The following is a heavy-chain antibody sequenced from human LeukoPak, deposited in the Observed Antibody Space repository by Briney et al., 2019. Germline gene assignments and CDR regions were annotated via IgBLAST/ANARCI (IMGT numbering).Heavy chain of an antibody. Sequence: SETPSLTCTVSGGSISSYYWSWIRQPAGKGLEWIGRIYTSGSTNYNPSLKSRVTMSVDTSKNQFSLKLSSVTAADTAVYYCARLDCSSTSCYSWGQGTLVTVSS. CDR1: GGSISSYY. CDR3: ARLDCSSTSCYS. V-gene: IGHV4-4*07. J-gene: IGHJ4*02. D-gene: IGHD2-2*02. CDR2: IYTSGST.